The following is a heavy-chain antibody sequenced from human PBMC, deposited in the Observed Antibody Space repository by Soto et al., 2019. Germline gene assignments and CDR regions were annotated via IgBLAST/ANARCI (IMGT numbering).Heavy chain of an antibody. D-gene: IGHD3-22*01. J-gene: IGHJ4*02. CDR1: GGSLSDSY. V-gene: IGHV4-4*08. CDR2: VHSRGAN. CDR3: ARDRSHSSAYWWLDY. Sequence: SETLSRTCTVSGGSLSDSYWHWMRQSPGKGLEWIGDVHSRGANNYNPALRSRVTISLNTSKNQFSLTLTSVTAADTAIYYCARDRSHSSAYWWLDYWGQGTQVT.